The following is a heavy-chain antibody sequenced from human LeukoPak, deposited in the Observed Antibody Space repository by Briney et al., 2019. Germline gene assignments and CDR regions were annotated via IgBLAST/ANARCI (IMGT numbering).Heavy chain of an antibody. V-gene: IGHV4-4*02. Sequence: SETLSLTCDVSGGSVTSTNRWSWVRQPPGKGLEWIGEIYHSGSTNYNPSLKSRVTISVDKSKYQFSLKLSSVTAADTAVYYCARGFGYDSSGYYFWGQGTLVTVSS. CDR2: IYHSGST. CDR1: GGSVTSTNR. J-gene: IGHJ4*02. D-gene: IGHD3-22*01. CDR3: ARGFGYDSSGYYF.